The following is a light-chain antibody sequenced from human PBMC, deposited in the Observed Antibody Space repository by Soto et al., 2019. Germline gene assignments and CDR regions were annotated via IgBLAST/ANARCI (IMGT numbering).Light chain of an antibody. V-gene: IGLV1-40*01. J-gene: IGLJ2*01. CDR1: SSNIGANYD. CDR2: GDT. Sequence: QSALTQPPSVSGAPGQRITISCTGTSSNIGANYDVHWYQQLPGTAPKLLIYGDTNRPSGVPDRFSGSKSGTSASLAITGLQAEDEADYYCQSYDSALSVYVVFGGGTKLTVL. CDR3: QSYDSALSVYVV.